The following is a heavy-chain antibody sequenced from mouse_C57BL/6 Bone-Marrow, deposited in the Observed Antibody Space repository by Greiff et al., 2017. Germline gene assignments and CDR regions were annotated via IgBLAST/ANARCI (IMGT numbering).Heavy chain of an antibody. V-gene: IGHV1-52*01. CDR1: GYTFTSYW. D-gene: IGHD1-1*01. CDR3: ASADYGSSYGWFAY. CDR2: IDPSDSET. Sequence: VQLQQPGAELVRPGSSVKLSCKASGYTFTSYWMHWVKQRPIQGLEWIGNIDPSDSETHYNQKFKDKATLTVDKSSSTAYMQLSSLTSEASAVYDCASADYGSSYGWFAYWGQGTLVTVSA. J-gene: IGHJ3*01.